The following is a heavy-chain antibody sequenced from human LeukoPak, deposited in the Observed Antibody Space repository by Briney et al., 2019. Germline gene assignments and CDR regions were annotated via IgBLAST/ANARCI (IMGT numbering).Heavy chain of an antibody. Sequence: SVKVSCKASGGTFSSYAISWVRQAPGQGLEWMGRIIPIFGIANYAQKFQGRVTITADKSTSTAYMELSSLRSEDTAVYFCARESERNDGWFDPWGQGTLVTVSS. CDR3: ARESERNDGWFDP. V-gene: IGHV1-69*04. CDR2: IIPIFGIA. J-gene: IGHJ5*02. CDR1: GGTFSSYA. D-gene: IGHD1-1*01.